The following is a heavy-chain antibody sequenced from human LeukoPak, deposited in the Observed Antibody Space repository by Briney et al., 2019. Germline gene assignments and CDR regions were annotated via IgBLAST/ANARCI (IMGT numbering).Heavy chain of an antibody. V-gene: IGHV3-30*12. Sequence: PGGSLRLSCAASGISFSTSGMHWVRQAPGKGLEWVAFISDNGLRTYYLESVKGLFTISRDDSKNTLYLQMNSLRVEDTAVYYCARDRIGKYSIDYWGQGTLVTVSS. CDR2: ISDNGLRT. J-gene: IGHJ4*02. CDR1: GISFSTSG. CDR3: ARDRIGKYSIDY. D-gene: IGHD2-15*01.